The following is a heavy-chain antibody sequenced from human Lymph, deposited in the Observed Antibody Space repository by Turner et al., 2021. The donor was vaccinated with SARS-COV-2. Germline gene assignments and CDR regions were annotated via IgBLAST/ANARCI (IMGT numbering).Heavy chain of an antibody. CDR1: GFTFDEYA. V-gene: IGHV3-9*01. J-gene: IGHJ6*02. CDR2: ISWNSGSI. Sequence: EVQLVESGGGLVQPGRSLRLSCAASGFTFDEYAMHWVRQAPGKGLEWVSGISWNSGSIGYADSVKGRFTISRDNAKNSLYLQVNSLRAEDTALYYCAKGRRFGMDVWGQGTTVTVSS. CDR3: AKGRRFGMDV.